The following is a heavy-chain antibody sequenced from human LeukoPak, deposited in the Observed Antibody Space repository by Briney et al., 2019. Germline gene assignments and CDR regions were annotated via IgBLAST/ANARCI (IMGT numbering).Heavy chain of an antibody. CDR2: ISAYNGNT. CDR3: ARGRRVAARWGYYFDY. D-gene: IGHD6-13*01. CDR1: GYTFTSYG. J-gene: IGHJ4*02. Sequence: ASVKVSCKASGYTFTSYGISWVRQAPGQGLEWMGWISAYNGNTNYAQKLQGRVTMTTDTSTSTAHMELRSLRSDDTAVYYCARGRRVAARWGYYFDYWGQGTLVTVSS. V-gene: IGHV1-18*01.